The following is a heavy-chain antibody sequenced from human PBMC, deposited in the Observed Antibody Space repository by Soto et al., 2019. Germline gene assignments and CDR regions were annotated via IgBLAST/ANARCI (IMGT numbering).Heavy chain of an antibody. CDR1: GFTVSSNY. CDR3: ASYCSGSSCENDY. CDR2: IYSGGST. J-gene: IGHJ4*02. D-gene: IGHD2-15*01. Sequence: EVQLVESGGGLVQPGGSLRLSCAASGFTVSSNYMSWVRQAPGKGLEWVSVIYSGGSTYYADSVKGRFTISRDNSKNTLYLQMNSLRAEDTAVYYCASYCSGSSCENDYWGQGTLVTVSS. V-gene: IGHV3-66*01.